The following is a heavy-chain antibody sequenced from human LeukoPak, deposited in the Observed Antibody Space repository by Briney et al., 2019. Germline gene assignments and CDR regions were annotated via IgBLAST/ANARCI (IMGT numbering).Heavy chain of an antibody. V-gene: IGHV3-53*01. D-gene: IGHD1-14*01. CDR2: LYSGGRT. CDR3: TKSGPPDPY. Sequence: PGGSLRLPCAASGLTVDSNDMSWVRQAPGKRLEWVSILYSGGRTYYGDSVEGRFTISRDNSRNTLFLQMNSLRAGDTAMYYCTKSGPPDPYWGQGTMVTVSS. J-gene: IGHJ3*01. CDR1: GLTVDSND.